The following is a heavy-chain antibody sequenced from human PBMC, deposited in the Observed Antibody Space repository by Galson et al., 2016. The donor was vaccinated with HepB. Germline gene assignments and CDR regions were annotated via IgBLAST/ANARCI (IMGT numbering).Heavy chain of an antibody. D-gene: IGHD5-24*01. CDR3: ARVRDGYNKYYHYGLDV. Sequence: SVKVSCKASGGTFSRFAISWVRQAPGQGLEWMGGIIPLYGTTNYAQKFQGRVTITADESTSTAYMELSSLRSEDTAVYYCARVRDGYNKYYHYGLDVWGQGTTVTVSS. V-gene: IGHV1-69*13. CDR2: IIPLYGTT. CDR1: GGTFSRFA. J-gene: IGHJ6*02.